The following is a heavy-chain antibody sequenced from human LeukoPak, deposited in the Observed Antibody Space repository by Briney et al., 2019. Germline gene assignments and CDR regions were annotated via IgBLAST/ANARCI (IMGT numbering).Heavy chain of an antibody. CDR2: INHSGSA. Sequence: SETLSLTCAVYGGSFSGYYWSWIRQPPGKGLEWIGEINHSGSANYNPSLKSRVTISVDTSKNQFPLKLSSVTAADTAVYYCARLRSAYDYVWGSYLYYFDYWGQGALVTVSS. V-gene: IGHV4-34*01. D-gene: IGHD3-16*02. CDR1: GGSFSGYY. CDR3: ARLRSAYDYVWGSYLYYFDY. J-gene: IGHJ4*02.